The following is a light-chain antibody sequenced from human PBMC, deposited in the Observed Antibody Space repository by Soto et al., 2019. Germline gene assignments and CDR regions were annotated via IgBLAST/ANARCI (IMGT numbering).Light chain of an antibody. CDR3: QQSSNLPCT. CDR2: SAS. V-gene: IGKV1-39*01. J-gene: IGKJ5*01. CDR1: QSMSLF. Sequence: IRVYQSPSSLSAYVGVRITITCRASQSMSLFLNWYQQKPGKAPKLLIYSASTLQSGVPSRFSGSGSGPDFTLTIASLQPEDSATYYCQQSSNLPCTFGPVTRLEIK.